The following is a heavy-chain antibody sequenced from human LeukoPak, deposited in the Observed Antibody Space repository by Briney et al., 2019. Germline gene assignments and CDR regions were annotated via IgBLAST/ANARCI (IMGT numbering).Heavy chain of an antibody. CDR2: IYSGGST. D-gene: IGHD6-19*01. V-gene: IGHV3-53*01. Sequence: GGSLRLSCAASGFTFSSYTMNWVRQPPGKGLEWVSVIYSGGSTYYADSVKGRFTISRDNSKNTLYLQMNSLRAEDTAVYYCARGPDSSGWPDIGYWGQGTLVTVSS. J-gene: IGHJ4*02. CDR1: GFTFSSYT. CDR3: ARGPDSSGWPDIGY.